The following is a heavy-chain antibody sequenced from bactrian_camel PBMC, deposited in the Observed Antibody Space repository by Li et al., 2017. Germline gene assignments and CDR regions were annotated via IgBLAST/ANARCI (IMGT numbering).Heavy chain of an antibody. V-gene: IGHV3-3*01. CDR3: AVGARFAVWGCMNMSLTT. D-gene: IGHD3*01. CDR1: GNTYTSSC. CDR2: IWPGDGQA. Sequence: HVQLVESGGGSVQAGGSLRLSCAASGNTYTSSCMGWFRQPLGKEREGVATIWPGDGQAEYADSVKGRFTISQDNAKNMVYLQMNSLKPEDTAMYYCAVGARFAVWGCMNMSLTTGAREPRSPSP. J-gene: IGHJ4*01.